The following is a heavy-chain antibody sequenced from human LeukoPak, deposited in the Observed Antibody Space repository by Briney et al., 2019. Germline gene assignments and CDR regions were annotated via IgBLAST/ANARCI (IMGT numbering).Heavy chain of an antibody. CDR1: GGSISSYY. V-gene: IGHV4-59*08. J-gene: IGHJ3*02. CDR2: IYYSGST. D-gene: IGHD6-13*01. CDR3: ARLPIAADAFDI. Sequence: SETLSLTCTVSGGSISSYYWSWIRQPPGKGLEWIGYIYYSGSTNYNPSLKSRVTISVDTSKNQFSLKLSSVTAADSAVYYCARLPIAADAFDIWGQGTMVTVSS.